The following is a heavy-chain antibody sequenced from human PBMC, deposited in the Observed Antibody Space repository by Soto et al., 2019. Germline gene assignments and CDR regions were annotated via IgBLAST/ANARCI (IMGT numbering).Heavy chain of an antibody. D-gene: IGHD2-8*02. V-gene: IGHV3-23*01. CDR1: GFTCSSYD. J-gene: IGHJ3*02. CDR2: ILVGGST. Sequence: PGGSLRLSCAASGFTCSSYDMSWVRQAPGKGLEWVSTILVGGSTHYPDSVKGRFTISRDNSKNTVFLQMNSLTPGDTAVYYCAKATATGGGAFDICGQGTVVTVSS. CDR3: AKATATGGGAFDI.